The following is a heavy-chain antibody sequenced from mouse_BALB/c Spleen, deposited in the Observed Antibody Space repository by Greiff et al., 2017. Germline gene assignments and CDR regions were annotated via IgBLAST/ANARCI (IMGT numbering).Heavy chain of an antibody. CDR2: ISSGGSYT. J-gene: IGHJ2*01. V-gene: IGHV5-6*01. D-gene: IGHD1-1*01. CDR1: GFTFSSYG. Sequence: EVQRVESGGDLVKPGGSLKLSCAASGFTFSSYGMSWVRQTPDKRLEWVATISSGGSYTYYPDSVKGRFTISRDNAKNTLYLQMSSLKSEDTAMYYCARHRDGSSLYYFDYWGQGTTLTVSS. CDR3: ARHRDGSSLYYFDY.